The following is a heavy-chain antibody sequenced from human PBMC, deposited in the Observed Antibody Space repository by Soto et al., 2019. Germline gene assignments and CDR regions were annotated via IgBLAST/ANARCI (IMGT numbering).Heavy chain of an antibody. CDR2: ISSSGSTI. CDR3: AKAVLRYFDWLSPYGMDV. V-gene: IGHV3-48*03. Sequence: PGGSLRLSCAASGFAFISYEINFFRHAAVKWLEWVSYISSSGSTIYYADSVKGRFTISRDNAKNSLYLQMNSLRAEDTAVYYCAKAVLRYFDWLSPYGMDVWGQGTTVTVSS. CDR1: GFAFISYE. D-gene: IGHD3-9*01. J-gene: IGHJ6*02.